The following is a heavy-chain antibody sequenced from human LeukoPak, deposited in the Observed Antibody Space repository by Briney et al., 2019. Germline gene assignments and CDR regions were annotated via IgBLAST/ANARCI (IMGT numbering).Heavy chain of an antibody. CDR2: ISGDGGST. V-gene: IGHV3-43*02. D-gene: IGHD3-9*01. CDR1: GFTFDDYA. Sequence: PGGSLRLSCAASGFTFDDYAMHWVRHAPGKGLEWVSLISGDGGSTYYADSVKGRFTISRDNSKNSLYLQMNSLRTEDTALYCCAKNPPHLRYFDWLFTPDAFDIWGQGTMVTVSS. J-gene: IGHJ3*02. CDR3: AKNPPHLRYFDWLFTPDAFDI.